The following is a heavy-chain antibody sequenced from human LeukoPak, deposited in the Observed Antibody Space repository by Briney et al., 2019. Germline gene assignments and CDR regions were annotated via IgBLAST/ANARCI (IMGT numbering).Heavy chain of an antibody. CDR1: GFTFSTCN. D-gene: IGHD7-27*01. CDR2: ITTGSTDI. Sequence: GGSLRLSCAASGFTFSTCNMNWIRQAPGKGLEWVSSITTGSTDIYYADSLKGRFTISRDDAKNSVYLQMNSLRVEDTAVYYCARDLPGVPIDHWGQGILVTVSS. J-gene: IGHJ4*02. CDR3: ARDLPGVPIDH. V-gene: IGHV3-21*06.